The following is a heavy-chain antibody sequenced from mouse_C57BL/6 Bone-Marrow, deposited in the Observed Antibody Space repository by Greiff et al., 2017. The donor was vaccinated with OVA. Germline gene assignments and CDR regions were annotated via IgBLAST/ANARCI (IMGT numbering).Heavy chain of an antibody. CDR2: IYPGDGDT. CDR3: AVYYDGSSLWYLDV. J-gene: IGHJ1*03. D-gene: IGHD1-1*01. Sequence: QVQLQQSGPELVKPGASVKISCKASGYAFSSSWMNWVKQRPGKGLECIGRIYPGDGDTNYNGKFKGKATLTADKSSSTAYMQLSSLTSEDYEEENCAVYYDGSSLWYLDVWGKGTTVNVSA. CDR1: GYAFSSSW. V-gene: IGHV1-82*01.